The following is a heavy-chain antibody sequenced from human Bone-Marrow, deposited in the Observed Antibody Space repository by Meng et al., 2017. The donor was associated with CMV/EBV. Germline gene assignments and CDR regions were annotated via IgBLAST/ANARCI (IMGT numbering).Heavy chain of an antibody. V-gene: IGHV4-34*01. D-gene: IGHD3-3*01. CDR2: INHSGST. Sequence: SETLSLTCAVYGGSFSGYYWSWIRQPPGKGLEWIGEINHSGSTNYNPSLKSRVTISVDTSKNQFSLKLSSVTAADTAVYYCARDFWSGYSHIYYYYYGMDVWGQGTTVTVSS. J-gene: IGHJ6*02. CDR1: GGSFSGYY. CDR3: ARDFWSGYSHIYYYYYGMDV.